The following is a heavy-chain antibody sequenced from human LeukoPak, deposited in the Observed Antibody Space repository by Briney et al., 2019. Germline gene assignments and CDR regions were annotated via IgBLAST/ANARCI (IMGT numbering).Heavy chain of an antibody. D-gene: IGHD2-2*02. CDR2: INPNNGGT. Sequence: ASVKVSCKASGYTFTGYYMHWVRQAPGQGLEWMGWINPNNGGTNYAQKFQGRVTMTRDTSISTAYMELSRLRSDDTAVYYCARYIVVVPAAIRASFDPWGQGTLVTVSS. CDR1: GYTFTGYY. CDR3: ARYIVVVPAAIRASFDP. J-gene: IGHJ5*02. V-gene: IGHV1-2*02.